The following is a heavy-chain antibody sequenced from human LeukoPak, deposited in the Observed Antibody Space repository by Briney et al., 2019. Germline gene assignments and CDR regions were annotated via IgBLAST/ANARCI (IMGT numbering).Heavy chain of an antibody. CDR3: VRVTTTYYYDSGGYCDY. V-gene: IGHV3-21*01. D-gene: IGHD3-22*01. CDR2: ISSTSSHI. CDR1: GYTFSTYR. J-gene: IGHJ4*02. Sequence: KPGGSLRLSCAASGYTFSTYRMNWVRQAPGKGLEWVSSISSTSSHIYYADSVKGRFTISRDNAKNSLHLQMNSLRADDSAVYYCVRVTTTYYYDSGGYCDYWGQGTLVTVSS.